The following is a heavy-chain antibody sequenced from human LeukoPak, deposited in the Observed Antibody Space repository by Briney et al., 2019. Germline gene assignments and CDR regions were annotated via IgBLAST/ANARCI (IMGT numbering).Heavy chain of an antibody. CDR2: IIPIFGTA. J-gene: IGHJ6*03. V-gene: IGHV1-69*05. D-gene: IGHD3-10*01. Sequence: SVKVSCKASGRTFSSYAISWVRQAPGQGLEWMGGIIPIFGTANYAQKFQGRVTITTDESTSTAYMELSSLRSEDTAVYYCARGAYYYGAGSYYKGGYYYYYYYMDVWGKGTTGTVSS. CDR3: ARGAYYYGAGSYYKGGYYYYYYYMDV. CDR1: GRTFSSYA.